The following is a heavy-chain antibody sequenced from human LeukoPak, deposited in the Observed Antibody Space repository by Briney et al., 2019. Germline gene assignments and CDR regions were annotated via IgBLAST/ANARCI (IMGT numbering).Heavy chain of an antibody. V-gene: IGHV4-59*01. CDR1: GGSIISYY. Sequence: SETLSLTCTVSGGSIISYYWSWIRQSPQKGLEWIAYIHPSGKTNYNPSLKSRVTISVDTSKNQFSLKVTSMTAADTGVYYCTRSFPGIVGAADFWGQGTQVTVSS. J-gene: IGHJ4*02. D-gene: IGHD1-26*01. CDR2: IHPSGKT. CDR3: TRSFPGIVGAADF.